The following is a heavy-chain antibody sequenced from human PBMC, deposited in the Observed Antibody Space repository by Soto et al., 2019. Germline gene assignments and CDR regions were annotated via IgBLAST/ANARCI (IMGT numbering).Heavy chain of an antibody. V-gene: IGHV4-59*03. Sequence: SETLSLTCTVSGGSISSYYWSWIRQSPGKGLEWIGYIFYSGSTNYNASLKSRVTISVDTSKNQFSLRLTSVTAADTAVYYCATLPPRIVVMTLPFPSWGQGTLVTVSS. CDR1: GGSISSYY. D-gene: IGHD2-21*02. CDR2: IFYSGST. J-gene: IGHJ4*02. CDR3: ATLPPRIVVMTLPFPS.